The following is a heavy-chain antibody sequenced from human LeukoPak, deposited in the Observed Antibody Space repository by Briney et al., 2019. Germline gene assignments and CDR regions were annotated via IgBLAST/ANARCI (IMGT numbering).Heavy chain of an antibody. D-gene: IGHD6-13*01. V-gene: IGHV4-34*01. CDR1: GGSFSGYY. J-gene: IGHJ4*02. CDR3: ASVYSSSWEEI. CDR2: INHSGST. Sequence: PSETLSLTCAVYGGSFSGYYWSWIRQPPGKGLEWIGEINHSGSTNYNPSLKSRVTISVDTSKNQFSLKLSSVTAADTAVYYCASVYSSSWEEIWGQGTLVTVSS.